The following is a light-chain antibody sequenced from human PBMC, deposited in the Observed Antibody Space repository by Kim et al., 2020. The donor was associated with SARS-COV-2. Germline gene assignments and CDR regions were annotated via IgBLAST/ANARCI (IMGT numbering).Light chain of an antibody. CDR2: GAS. Sequence: VPPGERATLSCRASQSVSSNLAWYQQKPGQAPRLLIYGASTRATDIPARFSGSGSGTEFTLTISSLQSEDFAVYYCQQYNNWPWTFGQGTKVDIK. V-gene: IGKV3-15*01. J-gene: IGKJ1*01. CDR1: QSVSSN. CDR3: QQYNNWPWT.